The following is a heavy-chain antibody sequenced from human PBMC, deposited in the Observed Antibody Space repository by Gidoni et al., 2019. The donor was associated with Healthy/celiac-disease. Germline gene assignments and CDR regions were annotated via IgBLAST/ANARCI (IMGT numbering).Heavy chain of an antibody. CDR1: GFTFSSYG. D-gene: IGHD2-15*01. Sequence: QVQLVESGGGVVQPGRSLRLSCAASGFTFSSYGMHWVRQAPGKGLEWVAVIWYDGSNKYYADSVKGRFTISRDNSKNTLYLQMNSLRAEDTAVYYCARDQSAALSYYYGMDVWGQGTTVTVSS. J-gene: IGHJ6*02. V-gene: IGHV3-33*01. CDR3: ARDQSAALSYYYGMDV. CDR2: IWYDGSNK.